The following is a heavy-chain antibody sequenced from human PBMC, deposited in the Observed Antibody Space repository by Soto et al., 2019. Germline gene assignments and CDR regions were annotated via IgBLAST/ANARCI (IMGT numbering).Heavy chain of an antibody. CDR2: ISAPNGNT. CDR1: GYTFTSYG. V-gene: IGHV1-18*01. CDR3: ARGRYGDY. J-gene: IGHJ4*02. D-gene: IGHD1-1*01. Sequence: QVHLVQSGAEVKKPGASVKVSCKGSGYTFTSYGITWVRQAPGQGLEWMGWISAPNGNTDYAQKLQGRVTVTRDPSTSTAYMELRSLRSDDTAVYYCARGRYGDYWGQGALVTVSS.